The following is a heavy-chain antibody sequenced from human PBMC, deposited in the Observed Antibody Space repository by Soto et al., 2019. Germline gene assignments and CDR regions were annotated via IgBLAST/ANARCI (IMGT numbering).Heavy chain of an antibody. D-gene: IGHD2-2*01. CDR2: ISSNGGST. CDR1: GFTFSSYA. J-gene: IGHJ4*02. V-gene: IGHV3-64*01. CDR3: ARDEGYCSSTSCYYFRY. Sequence: EVQLVESGGGLVQPGGSLRLSCAASGFTFSSYAMHWVRQAPGKGLEYVSAISSNGGSTYYANSVKGRFTISRDNSKNTLYLQMGSLRAEGMAVYYCARDEGYCSSTSCYYFRYWGQGTLVTVSS.